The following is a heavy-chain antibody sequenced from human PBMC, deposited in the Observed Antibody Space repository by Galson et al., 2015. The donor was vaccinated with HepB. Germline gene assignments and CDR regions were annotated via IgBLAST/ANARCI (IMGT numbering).Heavy chain of an antibody. D-gene: IGHD3-3*01. Sequence: SLRLSCATSGFTFSSYAMSWVRQAPGKGLEWVSGISGSDGSTYYADSVKGRFTISRDNSKNTLYLQMNSLRAEDTAVYYCAKGMNYDFWSGPRIWGQGTLVTVSS. CDR3: AKGMNYDFWSGPRI. CDR1: GFTFSSYA. V-gene: IGHV3-23*01. J-gene: IGHJ4*02. CDR2: ISGSDGST.